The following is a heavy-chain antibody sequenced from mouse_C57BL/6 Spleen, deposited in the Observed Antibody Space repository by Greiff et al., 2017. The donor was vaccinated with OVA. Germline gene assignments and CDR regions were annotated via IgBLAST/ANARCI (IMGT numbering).Heavy chain of an antibody. CDR2: IWGVGST. D-gene: IGHD3-1*01. Sequence: VKVVESGPGLVAPSQSLSITCTVSGFSLTSYGVDWVRQSPGKGLEWLGVIWGVGSTNYNSALKSRLSISKDNSKSQVFLKMNSLQTDDTAMYYCASNSNHRRFAYWGQGTLVTVSA. V-gene: IGHV2-6*01. CDR3: ASNSNHRRFAY. CDR1: GFSLTSYG. J-gene: IGHJ3*01.